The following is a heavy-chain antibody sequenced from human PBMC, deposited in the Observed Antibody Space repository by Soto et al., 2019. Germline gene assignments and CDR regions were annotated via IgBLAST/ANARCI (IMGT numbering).Heavy chain of an antibody. J-gene: IGHJ4*02. CDR3: AKRSGYDYVSDY. D-gene: IGHD5-12*01. V-gene: IGHV1-46*01. Sequence: ASVKVSCKESGYTFTSYYMNWVRQAPGQGLEWMGIIIPSSGSTSYALKFQGRVTMTRDTSTSTVYMELSSLSSADTAVYYCAKRSGYDYVSDYWGQGTLVNVSS. CDR1: GYTFTSYY. CDR2: IIPSSGST.